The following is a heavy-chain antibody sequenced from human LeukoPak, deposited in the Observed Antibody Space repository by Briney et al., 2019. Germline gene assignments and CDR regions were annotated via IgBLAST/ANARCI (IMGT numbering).Heavy chain of an antibody. CDR2: ISPNSGGT. V-gene: IGHV1-2*02. CDR3: ARVRWYSRLFDY. CDR1: GYTFTGYY. J-gene: IGHJ4*02. D-gene: IGHD5-24*01. Sequence: ASVKVSCKASGYTFTGYYMHWVRQAPGQGLEWMGWISPNSGGTNYAQKFQGRVTMTRDTSISTAYMELSRLRSDDTAVYYCARVRWYSRLFDYWGQGTLVTVSS.